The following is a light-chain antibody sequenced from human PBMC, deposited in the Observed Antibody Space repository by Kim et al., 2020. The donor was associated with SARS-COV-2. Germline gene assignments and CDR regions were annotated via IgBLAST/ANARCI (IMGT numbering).Light chain of an antibody. J-gene: IGKJ1*01. Sequence: ASVGDRVTIPCRASQGISTWLAWYQQKPGKAPEVLIYDASILESGVPLRFSGSGFGTEFTLTISSLQTDDFATYYCQQYISSSKTFGQGTKVEIK. CDR3: QQYISSSKT. CDR1: QGISTW. V-gene: IGKV1-5*01. CDR2: DAS.